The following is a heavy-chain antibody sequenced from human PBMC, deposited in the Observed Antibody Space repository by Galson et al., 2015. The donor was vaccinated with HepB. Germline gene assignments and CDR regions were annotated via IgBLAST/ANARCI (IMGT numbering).Heavy chain of an antibody. CDR2: IRYDGSNK. V-gene: IGHV3-30*02. D-gene: IGHD6-19*01. CDR1: GFTFSSYG. J-gene: IGHJ1*01. CDR3: AKAPVAVAGLGYFQH. Sequence: SLRLSCAASGFTFSSYGMHWVRQAPGKGLEWVAFIRYDGSNKYYADSVKGRFTISRDNSKNTLYLQMNSLRAEDTAVYYCAKAPVAVAGLGYFQHWGQGTLVTVSS.